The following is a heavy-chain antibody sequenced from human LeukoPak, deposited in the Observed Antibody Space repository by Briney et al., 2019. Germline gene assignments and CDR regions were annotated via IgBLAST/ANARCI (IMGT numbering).Heavy chain of an antibody. J-gene: IGHJ4*02. CDR2: ISYDGSNK. CDR3: AKDRGYITYYFDY. D-gene: IGHD3-10*01. CDR1: GFTFSNYG. V-gene: IGHV3-30*18. Sequence: AGRFLRLSCAASGFTFSNYGMHWVRQAPGKGLEWVAVISYDGSNKYYADSVEGRFTISRDNSKNTLYLQMNSLRAEDTAVYYCAKDRGYITYYFDYWGQGTLVTVSS.